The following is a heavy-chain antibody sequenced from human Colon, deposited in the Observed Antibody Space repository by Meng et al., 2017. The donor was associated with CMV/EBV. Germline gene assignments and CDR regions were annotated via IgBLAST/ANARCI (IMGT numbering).Heavy chain of an antibody. CDR3: ARQAVAGTSAAFDI. J-gene: IGHJ3*02. CDR2: IYPGDSDT. V-gene: IGHV5-51*01. Sequence: GESLKISCKGSGYSFTTYWIGWVRQLPGKGLEWMGIIYPGDSDTRYSPSFQGQVTISADKSISTAYLQWSSLQASDTAMYYCARQAVAGTSAAFDIWGQGTMVTVSS. CDR1: GYSFTTYW. D-gene: IGHD6-19*01.